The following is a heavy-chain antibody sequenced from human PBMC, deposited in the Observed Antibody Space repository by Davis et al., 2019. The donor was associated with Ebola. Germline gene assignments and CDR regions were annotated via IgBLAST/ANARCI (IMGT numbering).Heavy chain of an antibody. D-gene: IGHD3-22*01. CDR3: STVICET. CDR2: IKSEVDGGTT. J-gene: IGHJ4*02. Sequence: PGGSLRLSCAGSGFTVSSAWMNWVRQAPGKGLEWVGRIKSEVDGGTTDYAAPVKGRFTISRDKSKNTLYLQMNNLKVEDTAVYFCSTVICETWGQGTLVTVST. V-gene: IGHV3-15*07. CDR1: GFTVSSAW.